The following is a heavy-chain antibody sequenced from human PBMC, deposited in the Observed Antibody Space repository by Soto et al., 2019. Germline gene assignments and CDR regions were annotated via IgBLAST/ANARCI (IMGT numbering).Heavy chain of an antibody. CDR2: TNTDGTAT. CDR3: TRGHYYGMDV. J-gene: IGHJ6*02. Sequence: SGGSLRLSCAASGFTFSAYWMHWVRQAPGKGLVWVSRTNTDGTATTYADSVEGRFTISRDNAKNMLYLQMNSLRAEDTAVYYCTRGHYYGMDVWGQGTTVTV. V-gene: IGHV3-74*03. CDR1: GFTFSAYW.